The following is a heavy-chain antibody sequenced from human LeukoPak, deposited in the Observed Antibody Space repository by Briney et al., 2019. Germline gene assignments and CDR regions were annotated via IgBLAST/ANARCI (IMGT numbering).Heavy chain of an antibody. J-gene: IGHJ4*02. CDR3: AKRPTIAAAGGGFYFDS. V-gene: IGHV3-7*01. CDR1: GFTFSSYW. D-gene: IGHD6-13*01. Sequence: GGSLRLSCAASGFTFSSYWMSWVRQAPGKGLEWVANIKQDGSEKYYVDSVKGRFTISRDNAKNSLYLQMNSLRAEDTAVYYCAKRPTIAAAGGGFYFDSWGQGTLVTVSS. CDR2: IKQDGSEK.